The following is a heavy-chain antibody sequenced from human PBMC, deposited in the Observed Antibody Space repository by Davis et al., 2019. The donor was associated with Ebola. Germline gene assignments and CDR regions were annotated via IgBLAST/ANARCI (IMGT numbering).Heavy chain of an antibody. CDR1: GFTFDDYA. J-gene: IGHJ4*02. CDR2: ISWNSGSI. D-gene: IGHD4/OR15-4a*01. Sequence: SLKISCAASGFTFDDYAMHWVRQAPGKGLEWVSGISWNSGSIDYADSVKGRFTISRDNSKNTLYLQMNSLRAEDTAVYYCAKGANYGAPFDYWGQGTLVTVSS. CDR3: AKGANYGAPFDY. V-gene: IGHV3-9*01.